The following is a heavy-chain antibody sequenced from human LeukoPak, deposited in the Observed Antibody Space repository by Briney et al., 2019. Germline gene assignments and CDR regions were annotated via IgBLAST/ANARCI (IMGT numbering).Heavy chain of an antibody. CDR1: GGSISSSGYY. CDR3: ARDYSSGWWSYFDY. J-gene: IGHJ4*02. CDR2: IYYSGST. V-gene: IGHV4-39*01. Sequence: SETLSLTCTVSGGSISSSGYYWGWIRQPPGKGLEWIGSIYYSGSTYYNPSLKSRVTISVDTSKNQFSLKLSSVTAADTAVYYCARDYSSGWWSYFDYWGQGTLVTVSS. D-gene: IGHD6-19*01.